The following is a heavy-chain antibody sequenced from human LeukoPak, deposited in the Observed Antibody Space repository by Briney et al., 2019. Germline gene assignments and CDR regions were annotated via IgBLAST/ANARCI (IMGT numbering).Heavy chain of an antibody. Sequence: GGSLRLSCVASGLTFSRSWTDWVRRAPGKGLEWVANIKEDGSQTYYVDSAKGRFTISRDNAKNSLYLQMDSLRVEDTAIYYCSKSLDYWGRGTLVTVSS. J-gene: IGHJ4*02. CDR1: GLTFSRSW. CDR2: IKEDGSQT. V-gene: IGHV3-7*01. CDR3: SKSLDY.